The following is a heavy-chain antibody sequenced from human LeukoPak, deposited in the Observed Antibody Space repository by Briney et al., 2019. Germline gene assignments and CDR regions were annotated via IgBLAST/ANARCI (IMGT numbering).Heavy chain of an antibody. CDR2: TSGSGGST. D-gene: IGHD6-13*01. CDR3: AKDSAYSSSRYYFDY. J-gene: IGHJ4*02. CDR1: GFTLSSYA. Sequence: GGSLRLSCAASGFTLSSYAMSWVRQAPGKGLEWVSGTSGSGGSTYYADSVKGRFTISRDNSKNTLYLQMNSLRAEDTAVYYCAKDSAYSSSRYYFDYWGQGTLVTVAS. V-gene: IGHV3-23*01.